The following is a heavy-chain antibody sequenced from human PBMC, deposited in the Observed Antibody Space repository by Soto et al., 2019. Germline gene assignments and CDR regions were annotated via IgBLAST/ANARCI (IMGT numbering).Heavy chain of an antibody. D-gene: IGHD3-3*02. CDR3: ARVESRIASRSGY. Sequence: EVQLVESGGGLVQPGGSLRLSCAASGFTFSSYIMNWVRQAPGKGLEWVSYISSSSSAIYYADSVRGRFTISRVNAKNSLYLQMNSLRAEDTAVYYCARVESRIASRSGYWGQGTLVTVSS. CDR2: ISSSSSAI. J-gene: IGHJ4*02. CDR1: GFTFSSYI. V-gene: IGHV3-48*01.